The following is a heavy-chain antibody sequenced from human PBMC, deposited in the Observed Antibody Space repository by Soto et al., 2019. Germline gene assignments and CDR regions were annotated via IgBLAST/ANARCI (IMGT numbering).Heavy chain of an antibody. V-gene: IGHV4-4*02. CDR2: IYHSGST. D-gene: IGHD3-10*01. CDR3: ARERQASYNEGYWFDP. Sequence: PSETLSLTCAVSGGSISSSNWWSWVRQPPGKGLEWIGEIYHSGSTNYNPSLKSRVTISVDKSKNQFSLKLSSVTAADTAVYYCARERQASYNEGYWFDPWGQGTLVTVSS. CDR1: GGSISSSNW. J-gene: IGHJ5*02.